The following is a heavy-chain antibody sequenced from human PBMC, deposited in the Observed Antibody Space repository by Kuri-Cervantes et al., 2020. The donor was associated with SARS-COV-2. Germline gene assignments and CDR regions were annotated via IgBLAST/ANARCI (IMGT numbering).Heavy chain of an antibody. CDR2: MNPNSGNT. V-gene: IGHV1-8*01. Sequence: ASVKVSCKASGYTFTSYDIDWVRQATGQGLEWMGWMNPNSGNTGHAQKFQGRVTMTRNTSISTAYMELSSLRSEDTAVYYCAKAGRDLGWMVVAATRDAFDIWGQGTMVTVSS. D-gene: IGHD2-15*01. CDR3: AKAGRDLGWMVVAATRDAFDI. CDR1: GYTFTSYD. J-gene: IGHJ3*02.